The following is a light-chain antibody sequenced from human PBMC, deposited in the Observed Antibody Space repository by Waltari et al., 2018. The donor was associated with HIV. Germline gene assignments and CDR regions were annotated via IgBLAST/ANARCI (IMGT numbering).Light chain of an antibody. Sequence: EIVMTQSPATLSVSPGERATLSCRASQSVSSNLAWYQQKPGQAPRLLIYGASTRATGIPARFSGSGSGTEFTLTISSLQSEDFAVYYCQQYNTWPPRTFG. V-gene: IGKV3-15*01. CDR1: QSVSSN. J-gene: IGKJ2*01. CDR3: QQYNTWPPRT. CDR2: GAS.